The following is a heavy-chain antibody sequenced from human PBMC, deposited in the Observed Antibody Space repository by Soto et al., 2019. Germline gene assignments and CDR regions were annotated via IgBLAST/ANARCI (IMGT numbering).Heavy chain of an antibody. D-gene: IGHD3-10*01. V-gene: IGHV1-3*01. J-gene: IGHJ6*02. CDR3: ASSYYGSGNPKDYYYGMDV. CDR2: INAGNGNT. CDR1: GYTFTSYA. Sequence: VASVNVSCKASGYTFTSYAMHWVRQAPGQRLEWMGWINAGNGNTKYSQKFQGRVTITRDTSASTAYMELSSLRSEDTAVYYCASSYYGSGNPKDYYYGMDVWGQGTTVTVSS.